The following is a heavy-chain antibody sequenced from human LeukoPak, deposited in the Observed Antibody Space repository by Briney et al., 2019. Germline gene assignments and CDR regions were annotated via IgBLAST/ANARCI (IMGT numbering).Heavy chain of an antibody. CDR1: GYSISSGYY. CDR2: IYHSGST. CDR3: ARPLFAYVNKNYMDV. J-gene: IGHJ6*03. Sequence: PSETLSLTCTVSGYSISSGYYWCWIRQPPGKGLEWIGYIYHSGSTKYNPSLKSRVTISVDTSKNQFSLKLSSVTAADTAVYYCARPLFAYVNKNYMDVWGKGTTVTISS. D-gene: IGHD1/OR15-1a*01. V-gene: IGHV4-38-2*02.